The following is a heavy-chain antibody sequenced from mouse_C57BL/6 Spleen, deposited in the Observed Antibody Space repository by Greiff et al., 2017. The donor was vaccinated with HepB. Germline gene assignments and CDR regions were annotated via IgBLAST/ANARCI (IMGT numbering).Heavy chain of an antibody. D-gene: IGHD2-4*01. J-gene: IGHJ4*01. CDR3: TREHYDYDNYAMDY. V-gene: IGHV5-9-1*02. Sequence: EVQLVESGEGLVKPGGSLKLSCAASGFTFSSYAMSWVRQTPEKWLEWVAYISSGGDYIYYADTVKGRFTISRDNARNTLYLQMSSLKSEDTAMYYCTREHYDYDNYAMDYWGQGTSVTVSS. CDR2: ISSGGDYI. CDR1: GFTFSSYA.